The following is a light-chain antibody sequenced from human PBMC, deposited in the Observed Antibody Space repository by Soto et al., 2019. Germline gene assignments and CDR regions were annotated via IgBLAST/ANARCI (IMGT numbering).Light chain of an antibody. V-gene: IGKV1-39*01. CDR1: QSISTY. J-gene: IGKJ3*01. Sequence: DLQMTQSPSSLSASVGDRVTITCRASQSISTYLSWYQQKPGKAPKLLIYSASSLQSGVPSRFSGRGSGTEFTLTISSLEAEDFATYYCQQDYSSLRFTFGPGTKVDIK. CDR2: SAS. CDR3: QQDYSSLRFT.